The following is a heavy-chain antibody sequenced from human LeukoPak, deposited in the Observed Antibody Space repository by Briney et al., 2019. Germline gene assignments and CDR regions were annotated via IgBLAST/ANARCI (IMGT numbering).Heavy chain of an antibody. CDR2: ISSDGSNK. J-gene: IGHJ4*02. CDR3: ARGAYYYED. D-gene: IGHD3-22*01. V-gene: IGHV3-30-3*01. Sequence: GGSLRLSCAASGFTFSSYAIHWVRQAPGKGLEWVAVISSDGSNKYYADSVKGRFTISRDNSKNALYLQMNSLRAEDTAVYYCARGAYYYEDWGQGTLVTVSS. CDR1: GFTFSSYA.